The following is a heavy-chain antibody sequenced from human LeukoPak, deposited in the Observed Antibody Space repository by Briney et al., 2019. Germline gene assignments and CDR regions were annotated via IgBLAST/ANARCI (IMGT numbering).Heavy chain of an antibody. CDR2: IKQDGSEK. CDR3: AKGGWYPDY. Sequence: GGSLRLSCAASGFTFNSSWMSWVRQAPGKGLEWVAYIKQDGSEKYYVESVEGRFTISRDNVKNSLYLQMNSLRGEDTAVYYCAKGGWYPDYRGQGTLVTVSS. J-gene: IGHJ4*02. V-gene: IGHV3-7*01. CDR1: GFTFNSSW. D-gene: IGHD6-19*01.